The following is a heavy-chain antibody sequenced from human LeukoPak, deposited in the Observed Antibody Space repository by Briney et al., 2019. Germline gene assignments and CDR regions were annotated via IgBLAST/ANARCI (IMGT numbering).Heavy chain of an antibody. J-gene: IGHJ4*02. Sequence: PSETLSLTCAVYGGSFSGYYWSWIRQPPGKGLEWIGEINHSGSTNYNPSLKSRVTISVDTSKNQFSLKLSSVTAADTAVYYCARRVLAVAGYHFDYWGQGTLVTVSS. CDR2: INHSGST. V-gene: IGHV4-34*01. CDR3: ARRVLAVAGYHFDY. D-gene: IGHD6-19*01. CDR1: GGSFSGYY.